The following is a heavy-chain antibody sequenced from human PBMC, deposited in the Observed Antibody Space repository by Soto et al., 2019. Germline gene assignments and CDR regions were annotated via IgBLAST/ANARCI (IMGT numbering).Heavy chain of an antibody. J-gene: IGHJ4*02. V-gene: IGHV3-33*01. CDR1: GFTFSKYG. CDR2: IWNDGIRK. CDR3: ARDDDNDANALDY. Sequence: SLRLPCAASGFTFSKYGMHWVRQAPGKGLERVALIWNDGIRKVYVDSVKGRFTISRDNSKDTLDLQMNNLRDEDTAVYYCARDDDNDANALDYWGPGTLVTFSS.